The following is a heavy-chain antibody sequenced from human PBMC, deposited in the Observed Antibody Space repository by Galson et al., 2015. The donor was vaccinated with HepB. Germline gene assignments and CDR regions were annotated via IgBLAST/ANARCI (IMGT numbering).Heavy chain of an antibody. Sequence: LRLSCAASGFNFSSYSMTWVRQAPGRRLEWVASIGRYGYYRYFEDSVMGRFPISRDNAKSVLYLQMDSLRDEDTAVYFCARDPEGVSHYYYYIDVWGTGTTVTVSS. CDR1: GFNFSSYS. CDR2: IGRYGYYR. CDR3: ARDPEGVSHYYYYIDV. V-gene: IGHV3-21*06. D-gene: IGHD3-3*01. J-gene: IGHJ6*03.